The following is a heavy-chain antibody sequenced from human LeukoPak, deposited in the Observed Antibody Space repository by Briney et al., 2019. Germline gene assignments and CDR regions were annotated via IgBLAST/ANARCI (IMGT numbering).Heavy chain of an antibody. CDR3: ARSSDWAFDF. V-gene: IGHV3-7*05. CDR1: GFNFSSYW. Sequence: PGGPLTLSCAASGFNFSSYWMGWVRQAPGEGLEWTANINEDGTEKYYADSVKGRFTISRDNAKNSLYLQMNTLRAEDTAVYYCARSSDWAFDFWGQGTLVTVSS. J-gene: IGHJ4*02. D-gene: IGHD6-19*01. CDR2: INEDGTEK.